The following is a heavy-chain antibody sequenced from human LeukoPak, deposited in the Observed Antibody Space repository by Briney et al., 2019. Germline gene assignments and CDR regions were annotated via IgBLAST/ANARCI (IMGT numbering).Heavy chain of an antibody. J-gene: IGHJ4*02. Sequence: SETLSLTCTVSGGSISSSSYYWGWIRQPPGKGLEWIGSIYYSGGTYYNPSLKSRVTISVDTSKNQFSLKLSSVTAADTAVYYCARFPDYYYDSSGAGDYWGQGTLVTVSS. CDR3: ARFPDYYYDSSGAGDY. D-gene: IGHD3-22*01. CDR1: GGSISSSSYY. V-gene: IGHV4-39*01. CDR2: IYYSGGT.